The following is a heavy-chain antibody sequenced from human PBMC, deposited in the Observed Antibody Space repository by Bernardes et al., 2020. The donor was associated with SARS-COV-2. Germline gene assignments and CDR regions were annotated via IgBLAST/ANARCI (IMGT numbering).Heavy chain of an antibody. J-gene: IGHJ5*02. CDR2: FDPEDGET. V-gene: IGHV1-24*01. D-gene: IGHD3-3*01. CDR3: ATTSVFGVEPNWFDP. CDR1: GYTLTELS. Sequence: ASVKVSCKVSGYTLTELSMHWVRQAPGKGLEWMGGFDPEDGETIYAQKFQGRVTMTEDTSTDTAYMELSSLGSEDTAVYYCATTSVFGVEPNWFDPWGQGTLVTVSS.